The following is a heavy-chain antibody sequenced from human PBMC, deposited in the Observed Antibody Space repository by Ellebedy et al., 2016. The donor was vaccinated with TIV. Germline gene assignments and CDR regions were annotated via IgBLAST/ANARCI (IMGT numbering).Heavy chain of an antibody. V-gene: IGHV3-23*01. Sequence: GESLKISCAASGFTFSSYAMTWVRQDPGKGLEWVSSISGSGDRTYYTDSVKGRFTISRDNSKNTLYLHMNSLRAEDTAVYYCARVEGIIVGATYWFFDLWGRGTLVTVSS. CDR2: ISGSGDRT. J-gene: IGHJ2*01. D-gene: IGHD1-26*01. CDR3: ARVEGIIVGATYWFFDL. CDR1: GFTFSSYA.